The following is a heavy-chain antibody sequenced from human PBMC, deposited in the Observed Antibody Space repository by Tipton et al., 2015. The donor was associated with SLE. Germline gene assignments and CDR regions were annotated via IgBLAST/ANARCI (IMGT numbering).Heavy chain of an antibody. Sequence: SLRLSCAASGFTFSDYYMSWIRQAPGKGLEWVSYISSSSSYTNYADSVKGRFTISRDNAKNSLYLQMNSLRAEDTAVYYCARGGSGYDWGLGVVGWYYYGMDVWGQGTTVTVSS. CDR2: ISSSSSYT. V-gene: IGHV3-11*05. J-gene: IGHJ6*02. D-gene: IGHD5-12*01. CDR3: ARGGSGYDWGLGVVGWYYYGMDV. CDR1: GFTFSDYY.